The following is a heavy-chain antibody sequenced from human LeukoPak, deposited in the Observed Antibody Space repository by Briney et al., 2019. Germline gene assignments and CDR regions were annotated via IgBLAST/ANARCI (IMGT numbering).Heavy chain of an antibody. J-gene: IGHJ4*02. CDR1: GGSISSSSYY. V-gene: IGHV4-39*07. CDR2: VYYSGRT. CDR3: ARAGWYNWNYGIDY. D-gene: IGHD1-7*01. Sequence: SETLSLTCTVSGGSISSSSYYWGWIRQPPGKGLEWIGSVYYSGRTYYNPSLKSRVTISVDTSKNQFSLKLSSVTAADTAVYYCARAGWYNWNYGIDYWGQGTLVTVSS.